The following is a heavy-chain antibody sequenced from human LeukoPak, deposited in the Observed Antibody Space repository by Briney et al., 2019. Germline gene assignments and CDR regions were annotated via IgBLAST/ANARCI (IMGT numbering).Heavy chain of an antibody. J-gene: IGHJ4*02. CDR2: IYYSGST. CDR3: ARHRDYGAGSPDFDD. V-gene: IGHV4-59*08. Sequence: SDTVSLTCTDSDGSSSSCYWSWIRQPPGKEMEWIGYIYYSGSTNYNPSLKSRVTISVDTSKNQFSLKLSSVTAADTAVYYCARHRDYGAGSPDFDDWGQGTLVTVSS. D-gene: IGHD3-10*01. CDR1: DGSSSSCY.